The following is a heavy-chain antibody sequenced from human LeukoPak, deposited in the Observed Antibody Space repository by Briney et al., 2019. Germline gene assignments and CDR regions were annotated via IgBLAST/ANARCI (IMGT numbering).Heavy chain of an antibody. Sequence: GGSLRLSCSASGFTFRGSTMRWVRQAPGKGLEFVSAISSSGDTTYYADSVKGRFTISRDSSKNTLHLQMSSLRVDDTAVYYCVKDWQLVFWGQGTLVTVSS. V-gene: IGHV3-64D*09. D-gene: IGHD6-6*01. CDR1: GFTFRGST. CDR2: ISSSGDTT. J-gene: IGHJ4*02. CDR3: VKDWQLVF.